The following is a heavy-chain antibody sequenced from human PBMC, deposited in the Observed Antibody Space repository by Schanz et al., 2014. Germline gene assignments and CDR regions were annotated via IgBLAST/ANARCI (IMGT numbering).Heavy chain of an antibody. CDR2: ISGSGAGT. V-gene: IGHV3-23*04. J-gene: IGHJ5*02. Sequence: VHLVESGGGVVQPGGSLRLSCAASGFIFSNFAMEWVRQAPGKGLEWVSAISGSGAGTYYADSVKGRFTFSRDNSKNTLYLQMDTLRVEDTAMFYCARDMTIAPAWGQGTLVTVSS. D-gene: IGHD6-13*01. CDR1: GFIFSNFA. CDR3: ARDMTIAPA.